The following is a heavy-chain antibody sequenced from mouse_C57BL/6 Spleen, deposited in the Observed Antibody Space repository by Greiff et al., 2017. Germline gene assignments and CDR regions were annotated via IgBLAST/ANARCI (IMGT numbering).Heavy chain of an antibody. J-gene: IGHJ2*01. CDR3: ARSTMVTTVFYYFDY. D-gene: IGHD2-2*01. CDR1: GYTFTDYY. CDR2: INPNNGGT. V-gene: IGHV1-26*01. Sequence: EVQLQQSGPELVKPGASVKISCKASGYTFTDYYMNWVKQSHGKSLEWIGDINPNNGGTSYNQKFKGKATLTVDKSSSTAYMELRSLTSEDSAVYYCARSTMVTTVFYYFDYWGQGTTLTVSS.